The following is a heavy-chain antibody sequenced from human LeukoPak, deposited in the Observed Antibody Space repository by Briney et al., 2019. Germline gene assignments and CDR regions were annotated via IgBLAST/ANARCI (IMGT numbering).Heavy chain of an antibody. D-gene: IGHD3-3*01. CDR2: IKHDGSEK. J-gene: IGHJ4*02. CDR1: GFIFTNYS. CDR3: ATDRGWRTSGYYLYYFEY. V-gene: IGHV3-7*01. Sequence: GGSLRLSCAASGFIFTNYSMSWVRQAPGKGLEWVASIKHDGSEKYYVDSVRGRFTISRDNTMNSLYLQMSSLRAEDTAVYYCATDRGWRTSGYYLYYFEYWGQGTLVTYSS.